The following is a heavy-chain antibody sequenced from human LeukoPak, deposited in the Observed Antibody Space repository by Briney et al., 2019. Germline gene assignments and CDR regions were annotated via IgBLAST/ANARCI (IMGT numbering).Heavy chain of an antibody. J-gene: IGHJ6*02. CDR3: AKDRWFGELLPSGMDV. Sequence: GGSLRLSCAASGFTFSSYGMHWVRQAPGKGLEWVAFIRYDGSNKYYADSVKGRFTISRDNSKNTLYLQMNSLRAEDTAVYYCAKDRWFGELLPSGMDVWGQGTTVTVSS. CDR2: IRYDGSNK. D-gene: IGHD3-10*01. V-gene: IGHV3-30*02. CDR1: GFTFSSYG.